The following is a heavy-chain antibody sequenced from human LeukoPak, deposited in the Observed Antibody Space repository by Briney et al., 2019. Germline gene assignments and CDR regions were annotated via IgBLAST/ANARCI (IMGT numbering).Heavy chain of an antibody. Sequence: GGSLRLSCAASGFTFSSYAMHWVRQAPGKGLEWVAVISYDGSNKYYADSVKGRFTISRDNSKNTLYLQMNSLRAEDTAVYYCARGGYNSGWPFDYWGQGTLVTVSS. D-gene: IGHD6-19*01. CDR3: ARGGYNSGWPFDY. V-gene: IGHV3-30-3*01. J-gene: IGHJ4*02. CDR1: GFTFSSYA. CDR2: ISYDGSNK.